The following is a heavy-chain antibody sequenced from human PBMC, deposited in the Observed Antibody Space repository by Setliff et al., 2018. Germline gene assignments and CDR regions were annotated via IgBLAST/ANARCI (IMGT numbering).Heavy chain of an antibody. V-gene: IGHV4-38-2*01. D-gene: IGHD1-26*01. CDR2: IYHSGST. J-gene: IGHJ4*02. CDR1: GYSISSGYY. Sequence: KTSETLSLTCAVSGYSISSGYYWGWIRQPPGKGLEWIGSIYHSGSTYYNPSLKSRVTISVDTSKNQFSLKLSSVTAADTAVYYCARVKVVGADFDYWGQGTLVTVSS. CDR3: ARVKVVGADFDY.